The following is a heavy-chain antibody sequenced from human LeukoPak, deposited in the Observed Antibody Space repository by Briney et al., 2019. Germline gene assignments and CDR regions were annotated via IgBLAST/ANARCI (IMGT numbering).Heavy chain of an antibody. Sequence: SETLSLTCTVSGGSISSYYWSWIRQPPGKGLEWIGYIYYSGSTNYNPSLKSRVTISVDTSKNQFSLKLSSVTAVDTAVYYCARARMGTDAFDIWGQGTMVTVSS. J-gene: IGHJ3*02. CDR1: GGSISSYY. D-gene: IGHD5-24*01. CDR2: IYYSGST. V-gene: IGHV4-59*01. CDR3: ARARMGTDAFDI.